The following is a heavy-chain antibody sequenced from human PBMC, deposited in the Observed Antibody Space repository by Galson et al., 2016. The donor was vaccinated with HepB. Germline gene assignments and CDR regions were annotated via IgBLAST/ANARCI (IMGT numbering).Heavy chain of an antibody. CDR2: ISLGGSTA. CDR1: GFTFSIYA. V-gene: IGHV3-30-3*01. D-gene: IGHD5-12*01. J-gene: IGHJ2*01. Sequence: SLRLSCAASGFTFSIYAMHWVRQAPGKGLEWVALISLGGSTAFYADSVKGRFTISRDNSKNTLYMEMNSLSGEDTAVYYCARDGPGVGYNYGNWYFDFWGRGTLVTVSS. CDR3: ARDGPGVGYNYGNWYFDF.